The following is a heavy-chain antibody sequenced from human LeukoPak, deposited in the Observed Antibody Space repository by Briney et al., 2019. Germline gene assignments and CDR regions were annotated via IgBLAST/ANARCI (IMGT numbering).Heavy chain of an antibody. CDR2: INYSGNT. D-gene: IGHD1/OR15-1a*01. J-gene: IGHJ4*02. Sequence: SENLSLTCTVSGGSISDYYWSWIRQPPGKGLEWIAYINYSGNTDYNPSLKSRVTISVDTSKNHFSLKLNSVTAADTAVYYCARLNVLNNSVLHHFDRWGQGTLVTVSS. CDR3: ARLNVLNNSVLHHFDR. CDR1: GGSISDYY. V-gene: IGHV4-59*08.